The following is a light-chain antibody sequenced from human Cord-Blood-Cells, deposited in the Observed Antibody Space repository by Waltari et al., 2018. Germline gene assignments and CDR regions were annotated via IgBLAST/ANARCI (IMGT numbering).Light chain of an antibody. J-gene: IGLJ2*01. CDR2: EVS. CDR1: SSTVGSYNL. V-gene: IGLV2-23*02. CDR3: CSYAGSSTLV. Sequence: QSALTQPASVSGSPGQSITISCTGTSSTVGSYNLVSWYQQHTGKAPKLMIYEVSKRPSGVSNRFSGSKSGNTASLTISGLQAEDEADYYCCSYAGSSTLVFGGGTKLTVL.